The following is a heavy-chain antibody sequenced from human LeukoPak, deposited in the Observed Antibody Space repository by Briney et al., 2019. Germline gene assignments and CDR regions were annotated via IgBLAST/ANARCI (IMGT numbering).Heavy chain of an antibody. V-gene: IGHV4-30-4*08. J-gene: IGHJ5*02. Sequence: TSETLSLTCTVSGGSITSNDHYWSWIRQPPGQGLEWIGNIYYSGTTYYDPSLKSRVSISVDTSKSQFSLNLSSVTAADTAVYYCARYRCTTATCGFDPWGQGALVTVSS. D-gene: IGHD2/OR15-2a*01. CDR2: IYYSGTT. CDR1: GGSITSNDHY. CDR3: ARYRCTTATCGFDP.